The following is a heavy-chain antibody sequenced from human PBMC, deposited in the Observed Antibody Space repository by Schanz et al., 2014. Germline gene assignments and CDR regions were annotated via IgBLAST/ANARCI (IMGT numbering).Heavy chain of an antibody. Sequence: EVQLVESGGGLVKPGGFLRLSCAASGFSFSSYAMGWVRQAPGKGLEWVSSISSGGGSTYYADSVKGRFTISRDNAKNSLFLHMNSLRAEDTAVYYCVRDSFFAFDYWGQGTLVTVSS. CDR2: ISSGGGST. D-gene: IGHD3-3*01. J-gene: IGHJ4*02. CDR3: VRDSFFAFDY. V-gene: IGHV3-23*04. CDR1: GFSFSSYA.